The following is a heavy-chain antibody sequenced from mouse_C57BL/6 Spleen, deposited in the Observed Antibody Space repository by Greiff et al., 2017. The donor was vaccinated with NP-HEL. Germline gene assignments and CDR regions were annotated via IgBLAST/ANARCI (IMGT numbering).Heavy chain of an antibody. J-gene: IGHJ2*01. Sequence: VQLQQPGTELVKPGASVKLSCKASGYTFTSYWMHWVKQRPGQGLEWIGNINPSNGGTNYNEKFKSKATLTVDKSSSTAYMQLSSLTSDTSAVYYCARDVTTVVATGDYWGKGTTLTVSS. CDR2: INPSNGGT. V-gene: IGHV1-53*01. CDR3: ARDVTTVVATGDY. CDR1: GYTFTSYW. D-gene: IGHD1-1*01.